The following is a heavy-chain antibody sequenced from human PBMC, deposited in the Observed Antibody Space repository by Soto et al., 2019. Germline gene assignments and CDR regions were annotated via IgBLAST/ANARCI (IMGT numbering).Heavy chain of an antibody. V-gene: IGHV4-30-4*08. CDR2: IYYSGST. CDR1: GGSISSSSYY. J-gene: IGHJ4*02. D-gene: IGHD3-22*01. Sequence: SETLSLTCNVSGGSISSSSYYWGWIRQPPGKGLEWIGYIYYSGSTYYNPSLKSRVTISVDTSKNQFSLKLSSVTAADTAVYYCARALDSSGSLDMWRLRDYYFDYWGQGTLVTVSS. CDR3: ARALDSSGSLDMWRLRDYYFDY.